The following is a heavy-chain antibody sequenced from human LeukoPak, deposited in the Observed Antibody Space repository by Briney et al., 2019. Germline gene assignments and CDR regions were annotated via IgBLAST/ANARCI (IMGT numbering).Heavy chain of an antibody. CDR1: GYTFTSYG. D-gene: IGHD2/OR15-2a*01. CDR2: ISAYNGNT. CDR3: ARGGIILPRPSDAFDI. Sequence: EASVKVSCKASGYTFTSYGISWVRQAPGQGLEWMGWISAYNGNTNYAQKLQGRVTMTTDTSTSTAYMELRSLRSDDTAVYYCARGGIILPRPSDAFDIWGQGTIVTVSS. V-gene: IGHV1-18*01. J-gene: IGHJ3*02.